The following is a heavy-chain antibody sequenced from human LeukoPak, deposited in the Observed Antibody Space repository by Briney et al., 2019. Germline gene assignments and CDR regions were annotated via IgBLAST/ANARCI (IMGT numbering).Heavy chain of an antibody. J-gene: IGHJ6*03. CDR2: ISWNSGNI. Sequence: GGSLRLSCAASGFTFDDYAMHWVRQAPGKGLEWVSGISWNSGNIGYADSVKGRFTISRDNAKNSLYLQMNRLRAEDTALYYCAKENPDRDYDFWSGYRGPMDVWGKGTTVTVSS. CDR1: GFTFDDYA. V-gene: IGHV3-9*01. D-gene: IGHD3-3*01. CDR3: AKENPDRDYDFWSGYRGPMDV.